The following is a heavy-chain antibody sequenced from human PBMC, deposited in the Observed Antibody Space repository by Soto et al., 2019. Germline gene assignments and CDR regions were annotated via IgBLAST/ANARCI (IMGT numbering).Heavy chain of an antibody. V-gene: IGHV4-34*01. CDR3: ARGSHIAAAGLDY. CDR2: INHSGST. D-gene: IGHD6-13*01. J-gene: IGHJ4*02. Sequence: SETMSLTSAFYGLSFSGYYCIWIRPPPGKGLQWIGEINHSGSTNYNPSLKSRVTISVDTSKNQFSLKLSSVTAADTAVYYCARGSHIAAAGLDYWGQGELVTVS. CDR1: GLSFSGYY.